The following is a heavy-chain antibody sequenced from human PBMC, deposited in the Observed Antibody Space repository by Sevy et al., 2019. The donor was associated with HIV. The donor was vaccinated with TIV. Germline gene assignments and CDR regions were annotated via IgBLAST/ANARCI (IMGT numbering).Heavy chain of an antibody. J-gene: IGHJ6*02. CDR2: IIPIFGTA. V-gene: IGHV1-69*13. CDR3: ASRGVYCSSTSCHLYYYGMDV. D-gene: IGHD2-2*01. Sequence: ASVKVSCKASGGTFSSYAISWVRQAPGQGLEWMGGIIPIFGTANYAQKCQGRVTITADESTSTAYMELSSLRSEDTAVYYCASRGVYCSSTSCHLYYYGMDVWGQGTTVTVSS. CDR1: GGTFSSYA.